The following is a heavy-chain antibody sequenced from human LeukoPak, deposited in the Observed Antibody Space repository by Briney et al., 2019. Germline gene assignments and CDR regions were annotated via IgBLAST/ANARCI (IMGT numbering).Heavy chain of an antibody. CDR3: TRPVGATEK. J-gene: IGHJ4*02. D-gene: IGHD1-26*01. Sequence: GGSLRLSRAASGFTFSGSAMYWVRQASGKGLEWVGRIRSKANSYATAYAASVKGRFTISRDDSKNTAYLQMNSLKTEDTAVYYCTRPVGATEKWGQGTLVTVSS. CDR2: IRSKANSYAT. CDR1: GFTFSGSA. V-gene: IGHV3-73*01.